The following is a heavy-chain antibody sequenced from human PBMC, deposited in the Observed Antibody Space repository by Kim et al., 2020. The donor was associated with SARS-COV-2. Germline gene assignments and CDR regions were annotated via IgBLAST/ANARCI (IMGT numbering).Heavy chain of an antibody. Sequence: SGKGRFTIPRDNAKNSLYLQMNSLRAEDTALYYCAKAYSSSSGRVPPGAYWGQGTLVTVSS. V-gene: IGHV3-9*01. D-gene: IGHD6-6*01. J-gene: IGHJ4*02. CDR3: AKAYSSSSGRVPPGAY.